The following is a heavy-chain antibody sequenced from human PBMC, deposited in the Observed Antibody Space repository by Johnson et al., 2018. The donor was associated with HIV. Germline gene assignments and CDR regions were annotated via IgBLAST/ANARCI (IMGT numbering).Heavy chain of an antibody. Sequence: VQLVESGGGVVQPGGSLRLSCRASGFPFSNAWMNWVRQAPGKGLEWVGRLKSRADGGTTDYAVSVKDRFTISRDNSKNTLYLQMNSLRAEDTAVYFCARSSGSYLDDAFDIWGQGTMVTVSS. CDR1: GFPFSNAW. V-gene: IGHV3-15*01. D-gene: IGHD1-26*01. CDR3: ARSSGSYLDDAFDI. CDR2: LKSRADGGTT. J-gene: IGHJ3*02.